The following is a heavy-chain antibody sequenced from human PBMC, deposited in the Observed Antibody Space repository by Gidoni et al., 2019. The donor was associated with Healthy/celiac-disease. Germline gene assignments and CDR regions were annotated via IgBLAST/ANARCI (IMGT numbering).Heavy chain of an antibody. CDR1: GFTFSSYS. CDR2: ISSSSSTI. CDR3: ARGGLSGGSLRGGV. V-gene: IGHV3-48*02. D-gene: IGHD2-15*01. J-gene: IGHJ6*02. Sequence: EVQLVESGGGLVQPGGSLRLSCAASGFTFSSYSMNWVRQAPGKGLEWVSYISSSSSTIYYADTVKGRFTISRDNAKNSLYLQMNSLRDEDTAVYYCARGGLSGGSLRGGVWGQGTTVTVSS.